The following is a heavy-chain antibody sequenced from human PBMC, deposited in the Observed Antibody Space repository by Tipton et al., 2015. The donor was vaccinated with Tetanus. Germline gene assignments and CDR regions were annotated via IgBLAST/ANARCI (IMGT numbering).Heavy chain of an antibody. CDR1: GGTFSSYA. CDR2: IIPIFGTA. Sequence: QLVQSGAEVKKPGSSVKVSCKASGGTFSSYAISWVRQAPGQGLEWMGGIIPIFGTANYAQKFQGRVTITADKSTSTAYMELSSLRSEDTAVYYCARPYCSGGSCYFDYWGQGSLVTVSS. V-gene: IGHV1-69*06. CDR3: ARPYCSGGSCYFDY. D-gene: IGHD2-15*01. J-gene: IGHJ4*02.